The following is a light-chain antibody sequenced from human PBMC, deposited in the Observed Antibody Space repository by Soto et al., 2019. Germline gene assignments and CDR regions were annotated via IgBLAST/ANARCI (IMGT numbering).Light chain of an antibody. CDR3: QQYNSWTTIT. J-gene: IGKJ5*01. CDR1: QSISSK. Sequence: EIVMTQSPATLSVSPGERATLSCRASQSISSKLGWYQQRPGQAPRLLIYGASTRATGIPARFSGSGSGTEFTLSISSRQSEDSAVYYCQQYNSWTTITFGQGTRLEIK. CDR2: GAS. V-gene: IGKV3-15*01.